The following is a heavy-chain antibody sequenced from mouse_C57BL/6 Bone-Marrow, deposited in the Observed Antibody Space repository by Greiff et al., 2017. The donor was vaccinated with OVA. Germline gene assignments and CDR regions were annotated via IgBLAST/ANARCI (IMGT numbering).Heavy chain of an antibody. V-gene: IGHV1-52*01. Sequence: QVQLQQPGAELVRPGSSVKLSCKASGYTFTSYWMHWVKQRPIQGLEWIGNIDPSDSETHYNQKFKDKATLTVDKSSSTAYMQLSSLTSEDSAVYYWAGYGSSGSSWFAYWGQGTLVTVSA. CDR3: AGYGSSGSSWFAY. J-gene: IGHJ3*01. D-gene: IGHD1-1*01. CDR1: GYTFTSYW. CDR2: IDPSDSET.